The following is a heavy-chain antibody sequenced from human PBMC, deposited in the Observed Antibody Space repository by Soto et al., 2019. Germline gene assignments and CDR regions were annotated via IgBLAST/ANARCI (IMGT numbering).Heavy chain of an antibody. V-gene: IGHV3-23*01. Sequence: GGSLRLSCAASGFSFNTYAMSWVRQAPGKGLEWVSAISGSGGSTYYGDSVKGRFTISRDNSESTLYLQMNSLKAEDTAVYYCAKGVNYYDSSGYYSYYYNGMDVWGQGTTVTVSS. D-gene: IGHD3-22*01. CDR1: GFSFNTYA. CDR2: ISGSGGST. J-gene: IGHJ6*02. CDR3: AKGVNYYDSSGYYSYYYNGMDV.